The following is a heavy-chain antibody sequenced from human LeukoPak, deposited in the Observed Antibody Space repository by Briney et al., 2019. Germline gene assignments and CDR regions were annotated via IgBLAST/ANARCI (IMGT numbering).Heavy chain of an antibody. D-gene: IGHD3-16*01. V-gene: IGHV4-59*01. CDR3: AKEGPFGKFLEY. J-gene: IGHJ4*02. CDR2: FSYSGGT. Sequence: SETLSLTCTVSGGSINNLFWTWIRQPPGKGLEWIGYFSYSGGTTYNPSLKSRVTISIDTSKNQFSLNLNSVTAADTAVYYCAKEGPFGKFLEYWGPGTLVTVSS. CDR1: GGSINNLF.